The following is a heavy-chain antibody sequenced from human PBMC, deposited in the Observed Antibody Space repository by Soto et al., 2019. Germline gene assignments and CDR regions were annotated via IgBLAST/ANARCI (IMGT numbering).Heavy chain of an antibody. J-gene: IGHJ3*02. Sequence: QVQLVQSGAEVKKPGASVKVSCKVSGYTLTELSMHWVRQAPGKGLEWMGGFDPEDGETIYAQKFQGRVTMNEDTSTDTAYMELSSLRSEDTAVYYCATDRSGYSFLWAFDIWGQGTMVTVSS. D-gene: IGHD5-18*01. CDR2: FDPEDGET. V-gene: IGHV1-24*01. CDR3: ATDRSGYSFLWAFDI. CDR1: GYTLTELS.